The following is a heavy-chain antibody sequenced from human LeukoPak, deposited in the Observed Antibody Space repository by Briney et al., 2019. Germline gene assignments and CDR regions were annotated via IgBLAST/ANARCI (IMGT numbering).Heavy chain of an antibody. CDR1: GGSISSYY. Sequence: SETLSLTCTVSGGSISSYYWSWIRQPPGKGLEWIGYIYYSGSTNYNPSLKSRVTISVDTSKNQFSLKLSSVTAADTAVYYCARDPERRASNSSSWLRPNWFDPWGQGTLVTVSS. J-gene: IGHJ5*02. CDR3: ARDPERRASNSSSWLRPNWFDP. CDR2: IYYSGST. V-gene: IGHV4-59*12. D-gene: IGHD6-13*01.